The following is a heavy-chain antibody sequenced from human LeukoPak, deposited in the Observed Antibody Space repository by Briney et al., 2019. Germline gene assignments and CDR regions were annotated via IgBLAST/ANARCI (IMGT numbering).Heavy chain of an antibody. CDR3: ARVPSGWYIYFDY. Sequence: GGSLRLSCAASGFTVSSNYMSWARQAPGKGLEWVSVIYSGGSTYYADSVKGRFTISRDNSKNTLYLQMNSLRAEDTAVYYCARVPSGWYIYFDYWGQGTLVTVSS. J-gene: IGHJ4*02. CDR1: GFTVSSNY. V-gene: IGHV3-53*01. CDR2: IYSGGST. D-gene: IGHD6-19*01.